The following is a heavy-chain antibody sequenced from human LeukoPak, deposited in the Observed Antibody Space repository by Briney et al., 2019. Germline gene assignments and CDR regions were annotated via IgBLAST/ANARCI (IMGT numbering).Heavy chain of an antibody. V-gene: IGHV4-38-2*02. Sequence: SETLSLTCTVSGGSISSYYWGWIRQPPGKGLEWIGSIYHSGSTYYNPSLKSRVTISVDTSKNQFSLKLSSVTAADTAVYYCARGLVVVVVAATLGDDAFDIWGQGTMVTVSS. J-gene: IGHJ3*02. CDR2: IYHSGST. D-gene: IGHD2-15*01. CDR3: ARGLVVVVVAATLGDDAFDI. CDR1: GGSISSYY.